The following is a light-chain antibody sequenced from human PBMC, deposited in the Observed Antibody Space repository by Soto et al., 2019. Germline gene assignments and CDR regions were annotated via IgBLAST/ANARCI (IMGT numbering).Light chain of an antibody. Sequence: EIVMTQSPATLSVSPGERATLSCRASQSVSSNLAWYQQKPGQAPRLLIYGASSRATGIPDRFSGSGSGTDFTLTISRLEPEDFAVYYCQQYGSSPIFGPGTRLEI. J-gene: IGKJ5*01. CDR3: QQYGSSPI. CDR2: GAS. CDR1: QSVSSN. V-gene: IGKV3-20*01.